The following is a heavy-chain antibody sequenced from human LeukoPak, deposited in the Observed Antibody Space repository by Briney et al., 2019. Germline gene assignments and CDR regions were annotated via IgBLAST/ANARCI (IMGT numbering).Heavy chain of an antibody. V-gene: IGHV1-2*02. CDR2: INPNSGGT. D-gene: IGHD2-15*01. Sequence: ASVKVSCKASGYTFTGYYMHWVRQAPGQGLEWMGWINPNSGGTNYAQKFQGRVTMTRNTSISTAYMELSSLRSEDTAVYYCARARGVVVAAKVFGYWGQGTLVTVSS. CDR3: ARARGVVVAAKVFGY. CDR1: GYTFTGYY. J-gene: IGHJ4*02.